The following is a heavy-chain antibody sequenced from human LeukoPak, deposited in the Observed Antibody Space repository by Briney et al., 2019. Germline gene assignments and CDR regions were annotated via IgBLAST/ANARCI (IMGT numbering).Heavy chain of an antibody. CDR3: AKQYYCGSGSYMDY. J-gene: IGHJ4*02. CDR2: ISGTGGRT. CDR1: RFTFSSYA. D-gene: IGHD3-10*01. V-gene: IGHV3-23*01. Sequence: GGSLRLSCAASRFTFSSYAMNWVRQAPGKGLEWIPTISGTGGRTSYADSVKGRFTISRDNSKNTLYLQMNSLRAEDTAVYYCAKQYYCGSGSYMDYWGQGTLVTVSS.